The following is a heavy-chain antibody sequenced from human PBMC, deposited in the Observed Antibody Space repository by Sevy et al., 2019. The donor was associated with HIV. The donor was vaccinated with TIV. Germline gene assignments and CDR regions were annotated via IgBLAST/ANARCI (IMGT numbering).Heavy chain of an antibody. CDR3: ARDVSGGERLGQLSAYFDY. V-gene: IGHV3-30-3*01. CDR2: ISFNGGNK. Sequence: GGSLRLSCAASGFPFTTYAVHWVRQAPGKGLEWLAVISFNGGNKFYADSVRGRFTISRDNSENTMYLQMNSRRVEDTAMYYCARDVSGGERLGQLSAYFDYWGQGTLVTVSS. J-gene: IGHJ4*02. D-gene: IGHD3-16*02. CDR1: GFPFTTYA.